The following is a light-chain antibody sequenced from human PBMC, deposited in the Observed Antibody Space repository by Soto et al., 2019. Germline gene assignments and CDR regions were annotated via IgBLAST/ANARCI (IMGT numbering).Light chain of an antibody. CDR1: QGIAKY. J-gene: IGKJ4*01. V-gene: IGKV1-33*01. CDR3: QQSDNLPXP. Sequence: DTQMTQSPSSLSASIGDRVTITCQASQGIAKYLHWYQQKPGKAPKLLIYHASNLQTGVPSRFSGSGSGTHFTLIISSLQPVDIATYFCQQSDNLPXPFGGGPNVDIK. CDR2: HAS.